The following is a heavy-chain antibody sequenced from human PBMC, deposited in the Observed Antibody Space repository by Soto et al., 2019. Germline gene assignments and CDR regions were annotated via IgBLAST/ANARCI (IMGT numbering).Heavy chain of an antibody. CDR1: GFTFSDYY. D-gene: IGHD2-8*01. CDR3: ARSRSLMLLVYQDPFDY. V-gene: IGHV3-11*03. Sequence: PGGSLRLSCAASGFTFSDYYMSWIRQALGKGLEWASYISSSSSYTNYADSVKGRVTISRDNAKNSLYLQMNSLRAEDTAVYYCARSRSLMLLVYQDPFDYWGQGTLVTVSS. J-gene: IGHJ4*02. CDR2: ISSSSSYT.